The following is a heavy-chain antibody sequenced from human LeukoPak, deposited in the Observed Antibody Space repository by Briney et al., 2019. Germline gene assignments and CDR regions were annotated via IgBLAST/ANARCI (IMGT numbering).Heavy chain of an antibody. J-gene: IGHJ5*02. D-gene: IGHD3-22*01. CDR1: GYTFTSYD. V-gene: IGHV1-8*03. CDR3: ARGYYYDSSGYPWFDP. CDR2: MNPNSGNT. Sequence: ASVKVSCKASGYTFTSYDINWVRQATGQGLEWMGWMNPNSGNTGYAQKLQGRVTITRNTSISTAYMELSSLRSEDTAVYYCARGYYYDSSGYPWFDPWGQGTLVTVSS.